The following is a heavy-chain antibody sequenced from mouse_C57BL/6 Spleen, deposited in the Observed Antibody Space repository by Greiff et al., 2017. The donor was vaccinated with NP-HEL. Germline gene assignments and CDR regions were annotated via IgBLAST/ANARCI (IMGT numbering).Heavy chain of an antibody. Sequence: QVQLQQSGPGLVAPSQSLSITCTVSGFSLTSYGVHWVRQPPGKGLEWLVVIWSDGSTTYNSALKSRLSISKDNSKSQVFLKMNSLQTDDTAMYYCARHYCGSSYWYFDVWGTGTTVTVSS. D-gene: IGHD1-1*01. CDR2: IWSDGST. V-gene: IGHV2-6-1*01. CDR1: GFSLTSYG. CDR3: ARHYCGSSYWYFDV. J-gene: IGHJ1*03.